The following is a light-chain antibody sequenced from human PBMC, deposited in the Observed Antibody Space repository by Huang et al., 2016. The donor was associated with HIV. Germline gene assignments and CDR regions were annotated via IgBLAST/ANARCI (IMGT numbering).Light chain of an antibody. CDR3: QQYDSWPPRHT. V-gene: IGKV3-15*01. CDR2: GSA. J-gene: IGKJ2*01. Sequence: ETVLTQSPGTLSASLGGRVTLTCRASQNVHGNLAWYQQTPGQPPRLLMYGSATRAAGVSGRFSASGSGTHFTLTITSLQSEDVGIYYCQQYDSWPPRHTFGRGTRLE. CDR1: QNVHGN.